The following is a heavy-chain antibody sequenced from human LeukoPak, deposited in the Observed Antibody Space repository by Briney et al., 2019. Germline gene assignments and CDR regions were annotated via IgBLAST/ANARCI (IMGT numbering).Heavy chain of an antibody. CDR3: ARVSCGYNCHYGMDV. J-gene: IGHJ6*02. CDR1: GYTFASYG. CDR2: VSAYNGNT. Sequence: ASVKVSCKASGYTFASYGISWLRQAPGQGREWVGWVSAYNGNTKYAQKVQGRVSMTTDTSTSTAYMELRSLRSDDTALYYCARVSCGYNCHYGMDVWGQGTTVTVSS. D-gene: IGHD5-18*01. V-gene: IGHV1-18*01.